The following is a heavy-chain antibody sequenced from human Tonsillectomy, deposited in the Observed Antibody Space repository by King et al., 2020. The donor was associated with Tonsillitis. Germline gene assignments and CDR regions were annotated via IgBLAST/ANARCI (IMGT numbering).Heavy chain of an antibody. V-gene: IGHV3-23*04. Sequence: VQLVESGGGLVQPGGSLRLSCAASGFTFSSYAMSWVRQAPGKGLEWVSAISGSGGSTYYADSVKGRFTISRDNSKNTLYLQMNSLRAEDTAVYYCAKVGDYGDYVVYYYYGMDVWGQGTTVTVSS. CDR1: GFTFSSYA. CDR3: AKVGDYGDYVVYYYYGMDV. D-gene: IGHD4-17*01. J-gene: IGHJ6*02. CDR2: ISGSGGST.